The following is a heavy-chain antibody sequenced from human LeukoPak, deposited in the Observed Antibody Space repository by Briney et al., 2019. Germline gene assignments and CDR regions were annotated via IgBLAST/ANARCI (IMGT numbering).Heavy chain of an antibody. CDR2: ISSGSSYI. CDR3: AKGYGIAAAGAYDWFDP. J-gene: IGHJ5*02. D-gene: IGHD6-13*01. Sequence: GGSLRLSCAASGFTLSSYSMNWVRQAPGKGLEWVSSISSGSSYISYAASVKGRFTISRDNAKNSLYLQMNSLRAEDTAVSYCAKGYGIAAAGAYDWFDPWGQGILVTVSS. V-gene: IGHV3-21*01. CDR1: GFTLSSYS.